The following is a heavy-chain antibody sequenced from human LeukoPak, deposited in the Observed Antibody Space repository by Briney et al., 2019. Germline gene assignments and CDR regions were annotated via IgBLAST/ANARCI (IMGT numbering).Heavy chain of an antibody. CDR3: ASHVVVVAARDAFDI. J-gene: IGHJ3*02. V-gene: IGHV1-2*02. Sequence: ASVKVSCKASGYTFTGYYMHWVRQAPGQGLEWMGWINPNSGGTNYAQKFQGRVAMTRDTSISTAYMGLSRLRSDDTAVYYCASHVVVVAARDAFDIWGQGTMVTVSS. CDR2: INPNSGGT. D-gene: IGHD2-15*01. CDR1: GYTFTGYY.